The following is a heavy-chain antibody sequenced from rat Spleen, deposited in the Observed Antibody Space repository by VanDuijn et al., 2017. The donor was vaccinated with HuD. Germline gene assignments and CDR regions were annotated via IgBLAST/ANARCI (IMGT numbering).Heavy chain of an antibody. Sequence: EMQLVESGGGLVQPGGSLKLSCAASGFTFSDFDMAWVRQAPTKGLEWVATINYDGSRSYYRDSVKGRFTISRDNATSTLYLQMDSLRSEDTATYYCARSVFDYWGQGVMVTVSS. CDR2: INYDGSRS. CDR3: ARSVFDY. V-gene: IGHV5-7*01. J-gene: IGHJ2*01. CDR1: GFTFSDFD.